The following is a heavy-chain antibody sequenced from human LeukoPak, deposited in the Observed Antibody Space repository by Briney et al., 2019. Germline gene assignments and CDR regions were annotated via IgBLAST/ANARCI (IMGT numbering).Heavy chain of an antibody. Sequence: GGSLRLSCAASGFTFSTSAMNWVRQAPGKGLEWVSAISGSGGSTYYADSVKGRFTISRDNSKNTLYLQMNSLRAEDTAVYYCAKDYDFWSGYEDYWGQGTLVTVSS. D-gene: IGHD3-3*01. CDR2: ISGSGGST. CDR1: GFTFSTSA. CDR3: AKDYDFWSGYEDY. V-gene: IGHV3-23*01. J-gene: IGHJ4*02.